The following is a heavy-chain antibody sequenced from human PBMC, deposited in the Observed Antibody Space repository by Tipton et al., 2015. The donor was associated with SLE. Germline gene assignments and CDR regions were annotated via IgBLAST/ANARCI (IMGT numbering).Heavy chain of an antibody. CDR2: IYYSGST. V-gene: IGHV4-31*02. Sequence: LRLSCTVSGGSISSGGYYWSWIRQHPGKGLEWIGYIYYSGSTYYNPSLKSRVTISVDTSKNQFSLKLSSVTAADTAVYYCARGAHSNYPDYWGQGTLVTVSS. CDR1: GGSISSGGYY. D-gene: IGHD4-11*01. J-gene: IGHJ4*02. CDR3: ARGAHSNYPDY.